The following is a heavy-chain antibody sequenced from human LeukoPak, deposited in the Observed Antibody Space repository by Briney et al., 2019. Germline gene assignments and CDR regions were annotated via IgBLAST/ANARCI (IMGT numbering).Heavy chain of an antibody. CDR3: ARHLAPLIVVVPAAPYYYYYGMDV. J-gene: IGHJ6*02. Sequence: SVKLSCKASGGTFSSYAISWVRQAPGQGLEWMGRIIPILGIANYAQKFQGRVTITADKSTSTAYMELSSLRSEDTAVYYCARHLAPLIVVVPAAPYYYYYGMDVWGQGTTVTVSS. D-gene: IGHD2-2*01. CDR2: IIPILGIA. V-gene: IGHV1-69*04. CDR1: GGTFSSYA.